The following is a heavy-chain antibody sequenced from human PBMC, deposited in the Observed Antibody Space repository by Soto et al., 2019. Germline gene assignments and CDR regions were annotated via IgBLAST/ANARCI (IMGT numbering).Heavy chain of an antibody. D-gene: IGHD4-17*01. V-gene: IGHV4-34*01. Sequence: SETLSLTCAVYGGSFSGYYWSWIRQPPGKGLEWIGEINHSGSTNYNPSLKSRVTISVDTSKNQFSLKLSSVTAADTAVYYCARGWGGSGSVTTRYPPVSHFDYWGQGTLVTVSS. CDR1: GGSFSGYY. CDR2: INHSGST. CDR3: ARGWGGSGSVTTRYPPVSHFDY. J-gene: IGHJ4*02.